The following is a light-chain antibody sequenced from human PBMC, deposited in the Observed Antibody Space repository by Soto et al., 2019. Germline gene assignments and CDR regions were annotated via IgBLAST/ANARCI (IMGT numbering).Light chain of an antibody. Sequence: EVVLTQSPATLSLSPGERATLSCRASQSISRYLAWYQQKPGQAPRLLIYDASNRATGIPARFSGSGSGTDFTLTISSLEPEDFAVYYCQQRAHWPPITFGQGTRLEMK. V-gene: IGKV3-11*01. J-gene: IGKJ5*01. CDR1: QSISRY. CDR2: DAS. CDR3: QQRAHWPPIT.